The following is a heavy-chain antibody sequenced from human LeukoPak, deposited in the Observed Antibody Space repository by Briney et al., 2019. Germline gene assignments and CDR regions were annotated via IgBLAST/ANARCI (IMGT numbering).Heavy chain of an antibody. CDR2: IYAGDSET. CDR3: TRPQGGYSTSSRDYYYYMDV. J-gene: IGHJ6*03. Sequence: GESLKISCKGSGYSFSNFWIGWVRHMPGGGLEWVGFIYAGDSETRYSPSFQGQVTISADTSISTAYLQWSSLKASDSAMYYCTRPQGGYSTSSRDYYYYMDVWGKGTTVTVSS. D-gene: IGHD6-6*01. CDR1: GYSFSNFW. V-gene: IGHV5-51*01.